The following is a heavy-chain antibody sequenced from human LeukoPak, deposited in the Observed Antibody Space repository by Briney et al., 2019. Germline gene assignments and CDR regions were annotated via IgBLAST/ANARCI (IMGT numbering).Heavy chain of an antibody. CDR3: ARAGIPSSSSYLSYYYYYMDV. Sequence: GASVKVSCKASGYTFTRYAMNWVRQAPGQGLEWMGWINTNTGNPTYAQGFTGRFVFSLDTSVSTAYLQISSLKAEDTAVYYCARAGIPSSSSYLSYYYYYMDVWGKGTTVTVSS. J-gene: IGHJ6*03. D-gene: IGHD6-6*01. V-gene: IGHV7-4-1*02. CDR2: INTNTGNP. CDR1: GYTFTRYA.